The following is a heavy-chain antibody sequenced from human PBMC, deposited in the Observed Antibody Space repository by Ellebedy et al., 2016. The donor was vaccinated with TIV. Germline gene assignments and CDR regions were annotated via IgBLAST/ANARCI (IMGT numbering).Heavy chain of an antibody. CDR2: IYNSGTT. CDR3: ATYGSGSYYNHWYFDL. CDR1: GDSISSWY. J-gene: IGHJ2*01. V-gene: IGHV4-59*01. D-gene: IGHD3-10*01. Sequence: MPSETLSLTCTVSGDSISSWYWSWIRQPPGKGPEWIGCIYNSGTTNYNPSLKSRVTISVDTSKNQFSLKLSSVTAADTAVYYCATYGSGSYYNHWYFDLWGRGTLVTVSS.